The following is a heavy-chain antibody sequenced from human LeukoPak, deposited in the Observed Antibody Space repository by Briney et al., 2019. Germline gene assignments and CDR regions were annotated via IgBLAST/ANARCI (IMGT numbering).Heavy chain of an antibody. V-gene: IGHV3-74*01. CDR3: ARSRYASSGDY. CDR1: GFTFSQYW. Sequence: GGSLRLSCAASGFTFSQYWMNWVRQAPGKGLVWVSGSDNDGSSTRYADSVRGRFTISRDNAKKTLYLQMNSLRAEDTAVYYCARSRYASSGDYWGPGTLVTVSS. CDR2: SDNDGSST. D-gene: IGHD6-25*01. J-gene: IGHJ4*02.